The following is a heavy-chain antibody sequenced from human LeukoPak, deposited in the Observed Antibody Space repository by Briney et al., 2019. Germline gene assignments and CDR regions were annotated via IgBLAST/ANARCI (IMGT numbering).Heavy chain of an antibody. D-gene: IGHD6-13*01. CDR3: ARRIAAAAVNWFDP. CDR2: IYYSGCT. V-gene: IGHV4-59*08. Sequence: SETLSLTCTVSGGSISSYYWSWIRQPPGKGLEWIGYIYYSGCTNYNPSLKSRVTISVDTSKNQFSLKLSSVTAADTAVYYCARRIAAAAVNWFDPWGQGTLVTVSS. J-gene: IGHJ5*02. CDR1: GGSISSYY.